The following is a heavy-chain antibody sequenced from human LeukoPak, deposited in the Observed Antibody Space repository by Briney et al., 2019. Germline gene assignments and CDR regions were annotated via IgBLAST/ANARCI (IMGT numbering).Heavy chain of an antibody. CDR3: ARDIVGGYYRPY. J-gene: IGHJ4*02. CDR2: IYYSGST. D-gene: IGHD3-3*01. Sequence: SETLSLTCTVSGGSISSGDYYWSWIRQPPGKGLEWIGYIYYSGSTYYNPSLKSRVTISVDTSKNQFSLKLSSVTAADTAVYYCARDIVGGYYRPYWGQGTLVTVSP. V-gene: IGHV4-30-4*01. CDR1: GGSISSGDYY.